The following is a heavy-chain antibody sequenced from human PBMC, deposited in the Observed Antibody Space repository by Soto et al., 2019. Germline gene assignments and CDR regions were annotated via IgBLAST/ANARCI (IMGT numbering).Heavy chain of an antibody. CDR3: ARDVGSGSFPHYFDY. CDR2: ISSSSSTI. J-gene: IGHJ4*02. D-gene: IGHD3-10*01. V-gene: IGHV3-48*01. CDR1: GFTFSSYS. Sequence: PGGSLRLSCAASGFTFSSYSMNWVRQAPGKGLEWVSYISSSSSTIYYADSVKGRFTISRDNAKNSLYLQMNSLRAEDTAVYYCARDVGSGSFPHYFDYWGQGTLVTVSS.